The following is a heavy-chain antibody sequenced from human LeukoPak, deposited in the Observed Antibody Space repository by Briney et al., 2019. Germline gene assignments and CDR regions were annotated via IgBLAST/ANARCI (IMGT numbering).Heavy chain of an antibody. CDR1: GFTFGDYA. J-gene: IGHJ6*02. V-gene: IGHV3-9*01. D-gene: IGHD2-2*01. CDR2: ISWNSGSI. Sequence: GGSLRLSCAASGFTFGDYAMHWVRQAPGQGLEWVSVISWNSGSIGYADSVKGRFTISRDNAKNSLYLQMNSLRAEDTALYYCAKGAARPYYYYGMDVWGQGTTVTVSS. CDR3: AKGAARPYYYYGMDV.